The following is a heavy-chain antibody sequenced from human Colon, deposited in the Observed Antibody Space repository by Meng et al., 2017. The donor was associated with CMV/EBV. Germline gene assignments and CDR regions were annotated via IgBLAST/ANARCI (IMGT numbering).Heavy chain of an antibody. J-gene: IGHJ4*02. Sequence: GESRKISRAASGFTFSLYAMNWVRQAPGEGPEWVSTISGRDVNTYYAGSVMGRFTVSRDNSKNTLYLQMNSLRADDTAVYYCAKSPYVSEYHYDSSGYFDYWGQGTLVTVSS. CDR2: ISGRDVNT. V-gene: IGHV3-23*01. D-gene: IGHD3-22*01. CDR1: GFTFSLYA. CDR3: AKSPYVSEYHYDSSGYFDY.